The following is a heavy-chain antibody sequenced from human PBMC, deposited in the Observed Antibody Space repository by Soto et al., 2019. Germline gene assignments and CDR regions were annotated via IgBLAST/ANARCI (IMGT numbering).Heavy chain of an antibody. CDR3: ARGVNPGTTVWFDP. CDR2: IYYSGST. V-gene: IGHV4-59*01. CDR1: GGSISSYY. J-gene: IGHJ5*02. D-gene: IGHD1-1*01. Sequence: QVQLQESGPGLVKPSETLSLTCTVSGGSISSYYWSWIRQPPGKGLEWIGYIYYSGSTNYNPSLKSRVTISVDTSKNQFSLKLSSVTAADTAVYYCARGVNPGTTVWFDPWGQGTLVTVSS.